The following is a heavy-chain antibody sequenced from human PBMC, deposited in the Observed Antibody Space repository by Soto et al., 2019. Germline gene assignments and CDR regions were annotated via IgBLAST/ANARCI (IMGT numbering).Heavy chain of an antibody. J-gene: IGHJ4*02. CDR1: GGTFSSYA. Sequence: QVQLVQSGAEVKKPGSSVKVSCKASGGTFSSYAISWVRQAPGQGLEWMGGIIPIFGTANYAQKFQGRVTITADESTSTAYMELSSLRSEDTAVYYCARTPRIRYCSSTSCYLNFVYWGQGTLVTVSS. CDR3: ARTPRIRYCSSTSCYLNFVY. D-gene: IGHD2-2*01. CDR2: IIPIFGTA. V-gene: IGHV1-69*01.